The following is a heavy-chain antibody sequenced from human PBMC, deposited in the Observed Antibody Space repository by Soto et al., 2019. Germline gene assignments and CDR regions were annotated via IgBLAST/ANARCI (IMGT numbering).Heavy chain of an antibody. V-gene: IGHV3-15*07. CDR1: GFTFSNAW. D-gene: IGHD1-26*01. Sequence: GGSLRLSCAASGFTFSNAWMNWVRQAPGKGLEWVGRIKSKTDGGTTDYAAPVKGRFTISRDDSKNTLYLQMNSLKTEDTAVYYCTTAPQVGAPNYWYYYYGMDVWGQGTTVTVSS. CDR2: IKSKTDGGTT. CDR3: TTAPQVGAPNYWYYYYGMDV. J-gene: IGHJ6*02.